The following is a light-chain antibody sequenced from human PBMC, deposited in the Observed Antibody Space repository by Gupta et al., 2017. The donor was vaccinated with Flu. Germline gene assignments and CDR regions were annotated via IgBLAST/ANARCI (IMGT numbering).Light chain of an antibody. CDR1: SIGSKT. CDR3: QMWDSDSDRPV. CDR2: DDS. J-gene: IGLJ3*02. Sequence: SYVLTQLPSVSVAPGQTTRMTCGGNSIGSKTVHWYQQKAGLAPVLVVYDDSVRPSGIPERFSGSNSGNTATLTINRAEAGDEADYYCQMWDSDSDRPVFGGGTKLTVL. V-gene: IGLV3-21*02.